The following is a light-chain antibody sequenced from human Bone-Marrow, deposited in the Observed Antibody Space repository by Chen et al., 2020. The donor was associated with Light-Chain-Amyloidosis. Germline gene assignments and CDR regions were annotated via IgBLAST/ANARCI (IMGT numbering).Light chain of an antibody. CDR2: ADS. Sequence: SYVLTQPSSVSVAPGQTARIPCGGNNIGGKSVHWYQQKPGQAPVVVVYADSDRPSGLPERWSGSNSGSSASLTLRRVEAGDEADYCCQVEVGGSERPVFAGGTKLTV. J-gene: IGLJ3*02. CDR1: NIGGKS. V-gene: IGLV3-21*02. CDR3: QVEVGGSERPV.